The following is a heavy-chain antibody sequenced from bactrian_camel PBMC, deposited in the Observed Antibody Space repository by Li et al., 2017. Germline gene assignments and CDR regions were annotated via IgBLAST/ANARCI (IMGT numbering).Heavy chain of an antibody. V-gene: IGHV3S26*01. CDR2: IDSDGKI. CDR3: AARSAWMPGGWYLRGNAYNS. J-gene: IGHJ4*01. Sequence: QVQLAESGGGSVQTGGSLRLACAAPGFSISPYCMGWFRQAPGKEREGVAAIDSDGKITYADSVKGRFTISRDNAKNTLYLQMNSLKPEDTAMYYCAARSAWMPGGWYLRGNAYNSWGQGTQVTVS. CDR1: GFSISPYC. D-gene: IGHD7*01.